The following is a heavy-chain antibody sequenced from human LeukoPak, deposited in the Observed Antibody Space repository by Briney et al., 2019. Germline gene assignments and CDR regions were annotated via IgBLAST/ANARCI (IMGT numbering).Heavy chain of an antibody. D-gene: IGHD3-3*01. Sequence: GGSLRLSCAAFGFTFSSYSMNWVRQAPGKGLEWVSSISSSSTYIYYADSVKGRFTISRDNAKNSLFLQMNSLRAEDTAVYYCARNRVLGVVIPYYFDYWGQGTLVTVSS. CDR2: ISSSSTYI. CDR1: GFTFSSYS. J-gene: IGHJ4*02. V-gene: IGHV3-21*01. CDR3: ARNRVLGVVIPYYFDY.